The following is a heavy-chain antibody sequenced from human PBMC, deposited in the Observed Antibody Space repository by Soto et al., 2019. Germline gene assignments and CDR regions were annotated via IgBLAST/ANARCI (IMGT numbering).Heavy chain of an antibody. CDR2: ISATTGNT. J-gene: IGHJ4*02. Sequence: EVRLSESGGGLVQPGESLRLSCAASGFNFSIYSMNWVRQAPGKGLEWVSGISATTGNTYYTNSVKGRFTISRDNFENTLFLQMNNLRAEDTALYYCAIDSDGGYWGQGTLVTVSS. CDR3: AIDSDGGY. V-gene: IGHV3-23*01. D-gene: IGHD2-15*01. CDR1: GFNFSIYS.